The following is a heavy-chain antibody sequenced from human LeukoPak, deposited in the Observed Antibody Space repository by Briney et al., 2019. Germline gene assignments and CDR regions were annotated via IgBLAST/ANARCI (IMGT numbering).Heavy chain of an antibody. Sequence: PGGSLRLSCAASGFTFSSYSMNWVRQAPGKGLEWVSSISSGSSYIYYADSVKGRFTISRDNAKNSLYLQMNSLRAEDTAVYYCARDSPGYCSGGSCYGLDYWGQGTLVTASS. CDR1: GFTFSSYS. CDR3: ARDSPGYCSGGSCYGLDY. CDR2: ISSGSSYI. V-gene: IGHV3-21*01. J-gene: IGHJ4*02. D-gene: IGHD2-15*01.